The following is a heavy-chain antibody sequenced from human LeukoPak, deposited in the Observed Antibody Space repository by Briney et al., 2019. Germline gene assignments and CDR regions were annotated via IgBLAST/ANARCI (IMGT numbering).Heavy chain of an antibody. CDR3: ARGTTEYIYCFEH. V-gene: IGHV4-4*07. J-gene: IGHJ4*02. CDR2: IYSTGST. Sequence: SETLSLTCSVSGGSISGHYWSWVRQPAGKGLEDLGRIYSTGSTHYNPSLESRVTMSVDTSKNQFSLRLSSVTAADTAVYYCARGTTEYIYCFEHWGQGTLVTVSS. D-gene: IGHD4-17*01. CDR1: GGSISGHY.